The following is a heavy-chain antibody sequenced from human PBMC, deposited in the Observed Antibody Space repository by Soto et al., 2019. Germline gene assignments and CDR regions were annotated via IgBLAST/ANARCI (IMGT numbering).Heavy chain of an antibody. CDR2: IYWDDDK. Sequence: QITLKESGPTLVKPTQTLTLTCTFSGFSLSTYGVGVGWIRQPPGKALEWLALIYWDDDKRYSPSLKSRLTTTKDTSNHQVVLTMTTMYPVDTATYFCPHSHHSTLYFDYWGQGTLVTVSS. J-gene: IGHJ4*02. CDR3: PHSHHSTLYFDY. V-gene: IGHV2-5*02. D-gene: IGHD5-18*01. CDR1: GFSLSTYGVG.